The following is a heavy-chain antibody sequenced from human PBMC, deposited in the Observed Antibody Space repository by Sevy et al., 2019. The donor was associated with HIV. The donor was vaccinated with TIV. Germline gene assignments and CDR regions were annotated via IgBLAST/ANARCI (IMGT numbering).Heavy chain of an antibody. CDR3: ARERERYPTYAFDI. J-gene: IGHJ3*02. CDR2: INSDGSST. V-gene: IGHV3-74*01. D-gene: IGHD1-1*01. CDR1: GFTFSSYW. Sequence: GGSLRLSCAASGFTFSSYWMHWVRQAPGKGLEWVSRINSDGSSTSYADSVKGRFTISRDNAKNTLYLQMNSLRAEDTAVYYCARERERYPTYAFDIWGQGTMVTVSS.